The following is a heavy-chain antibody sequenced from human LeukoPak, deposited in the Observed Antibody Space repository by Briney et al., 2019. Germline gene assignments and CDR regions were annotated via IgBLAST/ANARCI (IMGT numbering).Heavy chain of an antibody. J-gene: IGHJ4*02. CDR1: GGTFSSYA. Sequence: ASVKVSCKASGGTFSSYAISWVRQAPGQGLEWMGRIIPILGIANYAQKFQGRATITADKSTSTAYMELSSLRSEDTAVYYCARDLWGVGVDYWGQGTLVTVSS. V-gene: IGHV1-69*04. CDR3: ARDLWGVGVDY. D-gene: IGHD1-26*01. CDR2: IIPILGIA.